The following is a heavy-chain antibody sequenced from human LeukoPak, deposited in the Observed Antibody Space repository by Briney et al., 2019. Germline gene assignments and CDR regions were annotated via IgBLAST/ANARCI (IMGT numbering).Heavy chain of an antibody. V-gene: IGHV5-51*01. J-gene: IGHJ3*02. D-gene: IGHD3-22*01. Sequence: GASLQISCKGSGSSFTSYWIGWVRPLPGKGLGGMGIIYPGDSDTRYSPSFQGQVTISADKPTGTAYLQWSSLKASDTAMYYCARRGNYYDSSGYYLTDAFDIWGQGTMVTVSS. CDR1: GSSFTSYW. CDR2: IYPGDSDT. CDR3: ARRGNYYDSSGYYLTDAFDI.